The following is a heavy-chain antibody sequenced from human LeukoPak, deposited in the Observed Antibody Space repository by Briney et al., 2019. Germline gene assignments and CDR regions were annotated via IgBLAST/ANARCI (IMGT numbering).Heavy chain of an antibody. V-gene: IGHV1-2*02. CDR2: INPNSGGT. CDR1: GYTFPGYY. Sequence: ASVKVSCKASGYTFPGYYMHWVRQAPGQGLEWMGWINPNSGGTNYAQKFQGRVTMTRDTSISTAYMELSRLRSDDTAVYYCARDQVVPAAIYSRGANWFDPWGQGTLVTVSS. D-gene: IGHD2-2*02. J-gene: IGHJ5*02. CDR3: ARDQVVPAAIYSRGANWFDP.